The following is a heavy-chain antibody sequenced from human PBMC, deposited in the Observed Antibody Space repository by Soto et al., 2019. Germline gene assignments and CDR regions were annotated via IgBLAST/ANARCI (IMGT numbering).Heavy chain of an antibody. CDR2: IKSKTDGGTT. Sequence: GGSLRLSCAASGFTFSGALMSWVGQAPGKGLEWVGRIKSKTDGGTTDYAAPMKGRFTISRDDSKNTLYLQLNSLKTADTAVYYCTTDEVWCTNGFCRYYYYGMDVWGQATTVTVS. CDR3: TTDEVWCTNGFCRYYYYGMDV. V-gene: IGHV3-15*01. D-gene: IGHD2-8*01. CDR1: GFTFSGAL. J-gene: IGHJ6*02.